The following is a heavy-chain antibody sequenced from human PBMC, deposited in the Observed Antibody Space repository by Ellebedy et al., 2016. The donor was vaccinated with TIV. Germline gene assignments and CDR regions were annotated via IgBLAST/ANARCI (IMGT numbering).Heavy chain of an antibody. CDR1: GFTFSSYW. CDR3: AIALDV. CDR2: IKQDGSEK. Sequence: GESLKISCAASGFTFSSYWMHWVRQAPGKGLEWVANIKQDGSEKYYVDSVKGRFTISRDNAKNSLYLQMNTLRAEDTALYYCAIALDVWGQGTTVTVSS. J-gene: IGHJ6*02. V-gene: IGHV3-7*03.